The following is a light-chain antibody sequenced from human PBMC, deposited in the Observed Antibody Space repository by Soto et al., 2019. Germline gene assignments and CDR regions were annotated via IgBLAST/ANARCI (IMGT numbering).Light chain of an antibody. V-gene: IGKV3-11*01. J-gene: IGKJ1*01. Sequence: EIVLTQSPVTLSLSPGERATLSCRASQSVSNYLAWYQQKPGQAPRLLIYDTSTRATGIPARFSGSGSGTDFTLTVSSLEPEDFAVYYCQQRSSWPPWTFRQGTKVEIK. CDR1: QSVSNY. CDR3: QQRSSWPPWT. CDR2: DTS.